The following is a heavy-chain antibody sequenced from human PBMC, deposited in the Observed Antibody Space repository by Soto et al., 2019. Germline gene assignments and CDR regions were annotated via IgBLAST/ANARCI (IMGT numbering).Heavy chain of an antibody. CDR1: GFTFSSYG. J-gene: IGHJ6*02. V-gene: IGHV3-33*01. Sequence: ESGGGVAQPGRSLRLSCAASGFTFSSYGLHWVRQAPGKGLEWVAVIWYDGSNKYYADSVKGRFTISRDNSKNTLYLQMNSLRAEDTAVYYCARGRYCSSTSCNTYGMDVWGHGTTVTVSS. D-gene: IGHD2-2*01. CDR2: IWYDGSNK. CDR3: ARGRYCSSTSCNTYGMDV.